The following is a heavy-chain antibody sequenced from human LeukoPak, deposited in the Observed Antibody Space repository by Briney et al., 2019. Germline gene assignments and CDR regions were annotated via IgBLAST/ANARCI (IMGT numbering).Heavy chain of an antibody. D-gene: IGHD1-1*01. CDR3: ARSPSKTRYYYYYMDV. V-gene: IGHV3-23*01. J-gene: IGHJ6*03. Sequence: PGGSLRLSCAASDFNFITYAMSWVRQAPGKGLEWVSTISGGGSTYYADSVKGRFTISRDNSKNTLYLQMNSLRAEDTAVYYCARSPSKTRYYYYYMDVWGKGTTVTVSS. CDR1: DFNFITYA. CDR2: ISGGGST.